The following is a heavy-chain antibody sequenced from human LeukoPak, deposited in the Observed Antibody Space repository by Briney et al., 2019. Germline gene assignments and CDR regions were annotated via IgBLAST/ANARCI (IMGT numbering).Heavy chain of an antibody. CDR2: ISSDGSYE. Sequence: GGSLRLSCAVSGFTFSSYAMHWVRQAPGNGLEWVSTISSDGSYEYYADSVKGRFTISRDNSKNTLSLQLNNLRPEDTAVYYCARDSTYYYESGSSGPHYFANWGQGTLVTVSS. CDR3: ARDSTYYYESGSSGPHYFAN. D-gene: IGHD3-10*01. V-gene: IGHV3-30*01. CDR1: GFTFSSYA. J-gene: IGHJ4*02.